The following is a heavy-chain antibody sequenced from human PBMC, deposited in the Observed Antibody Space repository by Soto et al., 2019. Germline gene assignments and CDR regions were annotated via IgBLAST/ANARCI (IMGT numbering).Heavy chain of an antibody. V-gene: IGHV4-59*01. CDR1: GGSISSYY. CDR3: ARDRSGYVAGGMDV. D-gene: IGHD6-25*01. Sequence: TSETLSLTCTVSGGSISSYYWSWIRQPPGKGLEWIGYIYYSGSTNYNPSLKSRVTISVDTSRDQFSLKLSSVTAADTAMYYCARDRSGYVAGGMDVWGQGTTVTVSS. J-gene: IGHJ6*02. CDR2: IYYSGST.